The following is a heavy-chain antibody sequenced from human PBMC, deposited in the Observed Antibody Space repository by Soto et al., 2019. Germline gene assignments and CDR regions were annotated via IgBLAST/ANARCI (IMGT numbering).Heavy chain of an antibody. Sequence: PGGSLRLSCAASGFTFSNAWMNWVRQAPGKGLEWVGRIKSKTDGGTTDYAAPVKGRFTISRDDSKNTLYLQMNSLKTEDTAVYYCTTGSRWLEYYYYGMDVWGQGTTVTVS. J-gene: IGHJ6*02. V-gene: IGHV3-15*07. CDR3: TTGSRWLEYYYYGMDV. D-gene: IGHD5-12*01. CDR1: GFTFSNAW. CDR2: IKSKTDGGTT.